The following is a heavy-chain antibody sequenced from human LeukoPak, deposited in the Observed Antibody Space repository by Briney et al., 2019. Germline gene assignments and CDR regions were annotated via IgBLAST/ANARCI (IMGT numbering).Heavy chain of an antibody. Sequence: ASVKVSCKASGYTFVSYGISWVRQAPGQGLEWLGWISAYNGNTNYIQKLQDRVTLTTDTSANTAYMELRSLRSDDTAVYYCARGPGFSYYLDNWGQGTLVTVSS. D-gene: IGHD5-18*01. CDR2: ISAYNGNT. CDR1: GYTFVSYG. V-gene: IGHV1-18*01. J-gene: IGHJ4*02. CDR3: ARGPGFSYYLDN.